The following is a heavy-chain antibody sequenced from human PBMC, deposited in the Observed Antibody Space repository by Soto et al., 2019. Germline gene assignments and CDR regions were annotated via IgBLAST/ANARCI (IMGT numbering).Heavy chain of an antibody. D-gene: IGHD6-13*01. CDR1: GGSISSGGYS. Sequence: PSETLSLTCAVSGGSISSGGYSWSWIRQPPGKGLEWIGYIYHSGSTYYNPSLKSRVTISVDRSKNQFSLKLSSVTAADTAVYYCAKGRGAAAGPNDYWGQGTLVTVS. CDR3: AKGRGAAAGPNDY. V-gene: IGHV4-30-2*01. CDR2: IYHSGST. J-gene: IGHJ4*02.